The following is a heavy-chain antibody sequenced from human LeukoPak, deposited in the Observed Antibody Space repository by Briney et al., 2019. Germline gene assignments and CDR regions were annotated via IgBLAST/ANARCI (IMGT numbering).Heavy chain of an antibody. Sequence: GGSLRLSCAGSGFTFSSYWMSWVRQAPGKGLGWVANIKQDGSEKYNVDSVKGRFTISRDNAKNSLYLEMNSLRAEDTAVYYCVRGGDYWGQGTLVTVSS. CDR1: GFTFSSYW. CDR3: VRGGDY. V-gene: IGHV3-7*01. CDR2: IKQDGSEK. J-gene: IGHJ4*02.